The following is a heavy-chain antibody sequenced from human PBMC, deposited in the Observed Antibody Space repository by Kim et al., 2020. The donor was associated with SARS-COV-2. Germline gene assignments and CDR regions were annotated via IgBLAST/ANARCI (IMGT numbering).Heavy chain of an antibody. V-gene: IGHV4-34*01. Sequence: SETLSLTCAVYGGSFRGYSWSWIRQPPGKGLEWIGEMTQSGRTNYNPSLESRGTNPSPERRVTISAETPKKQFSLELRSVTAADTAVYYCARGSPGSVVTTSDHYFIDVWGRGTEVTVCS. CDR3: ARGSPGSVVTTSDHYFIDV. CDR2: MTQSGRT. CDR1: GGSFRGYS. D-gene: IGHD2-21*02. J-gene: IGHJ6*03.